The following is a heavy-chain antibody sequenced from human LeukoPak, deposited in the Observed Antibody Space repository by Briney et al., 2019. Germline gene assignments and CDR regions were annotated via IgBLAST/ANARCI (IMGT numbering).Heavy chain of an antibody. CDR3: ARAPITMIADYFDY. J-gene: IGHJ4*02. CDR2: IYTSGST. D-gene: IGHD3-22*01. Sequence: SETLSLTCTVSGGSISSYYWSWIRQPAGKGLEWIGRIYTSGSTNYNPSLKSRVTMSVDTSKNQFSPKLSSVTAADTAVYYCARAPITMIADYFDYWGQGTLVTVSS. V-gene: IGHV4-4*07. CDR1: GGSISSYY.